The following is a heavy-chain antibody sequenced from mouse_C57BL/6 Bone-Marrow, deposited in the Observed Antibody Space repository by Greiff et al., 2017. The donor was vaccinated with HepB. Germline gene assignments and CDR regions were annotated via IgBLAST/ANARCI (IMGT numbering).Heavy chain of an antibody. CDR3: AREGDYYGSPAWFAY. J-gene: IGHJ3*01. V-gene: IGHV1-53*01. Sequence: VKLQQPGTELVKPGASVKLSCKASGYTFTSYWMHWVKQRPGQGLEWIGNINPSNGGTNYNEKFKSKATLTVDKSSSTAYMQLSSLSSEDSAVYYCAREGDYYGSPAWFAYWGQGTLVTVSA. CDR1: GYTFTSYW. D-gene: IGHD1-1*01. CDR2: INPSNGGT.